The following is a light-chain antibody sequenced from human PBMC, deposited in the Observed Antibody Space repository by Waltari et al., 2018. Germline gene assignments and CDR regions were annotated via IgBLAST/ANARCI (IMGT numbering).Light chain of an antibody. V-gene: IGLV2-14*03. CDR2: DVS. CDR3: TSYTTSGTWV. J-gene: IGLJ3*02. CDR1: TSDVGAFNF. Sequence: QSALTQPASVSGSPGQSITIPCTGTTSDVGAFNFVSWYQQHPGKAPKLIVYDVSDRPSGVSNRFSGSKSGNTASLTLSGLQAEDEADYYCTSYTTSGTWVFGGGTKLTVL.